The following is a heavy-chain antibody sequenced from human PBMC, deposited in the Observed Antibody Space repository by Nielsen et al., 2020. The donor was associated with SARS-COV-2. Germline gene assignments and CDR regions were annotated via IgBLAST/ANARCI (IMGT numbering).Heavy chain of an antibody. V-gene: IGHV4-59*12. CDR2: IYYSGST. Sequence: SETLSLTCTVSGGSISSYYWSWIRQPPGKGLEWIGYIYYSGSTNYNPSLKSRVTISVDKSKNQFSLKLSSVTAADTAVHYCVSSSPRGWFDPWGQGTLVTVSS. D-gene: IGHD6-13*01. J-gene: IGHJ5*02. CDR1: GGSISSYY. CDR3: VSSSPRGWFDP.